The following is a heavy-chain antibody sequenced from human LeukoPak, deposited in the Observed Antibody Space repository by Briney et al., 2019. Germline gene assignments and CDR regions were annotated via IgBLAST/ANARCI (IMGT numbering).Heavy chain of an antibody. CDR1: GYTLTELS. CDR2: FDPEDGET. CDR3: ATSPPGYSSGWYDY. Sequence: ASVKVSCKVSGYTLTELSMHWVRQAPGKGLEWMGGFDPEDGETIYAQKFQGSVTMTEDTSTDTAYMELSSLRSEDTAVYYCATSPPGYSSGWYDYWGQGTLVTVSS. V-gene: IGHV1-24*01. J-gene: IGHJ4*02. D-gene: IGHD6-19*01.